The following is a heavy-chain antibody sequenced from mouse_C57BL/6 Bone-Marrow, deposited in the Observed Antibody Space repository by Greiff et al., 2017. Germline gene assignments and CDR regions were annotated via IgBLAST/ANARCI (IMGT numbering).Heavy chain of an antibody. CDR2: IDPSDSYT. V-gene: IGHV1-69*01. CDR3: AMEGGSNLFAY. J-gene: IGHJ3*01. D-gene: IGHD2-5*01. CDR1: GYTFTSYW. Sequence: VQLQQPGAELVMPGASVKLSCKASGYTFTSYWMHWVKQRPGQGLEWIGEIDPSDSYTNYNQKFKGKSTLTVDKSSSTAYMQLSSLTSEDSAVYCCAMEGGSNLFAYWGQGTLVTVSA.